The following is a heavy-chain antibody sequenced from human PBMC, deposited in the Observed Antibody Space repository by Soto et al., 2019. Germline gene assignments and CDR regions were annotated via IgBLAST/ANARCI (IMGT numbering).Heavy chain of an antibody. Sequence: NPSETLSLTCTVSGGSISSGDYYWVWIRQPPGKGLEWIGYIYYSGSTYYNPSLKSRVTISVDTSKNQFSLKLSSVTAAETAVYYCAGSHDSSGYYYGMDVWGQGTTVTVSS. CDR1: GGSISSGDYY. J-gene: IGHJ6*02. CDR3: AGSHDSSGYYYGMDV. CDR2: IYYSGST. V-gene: IGHV4-30-4*01. D-gene: IGHD3-22*01.